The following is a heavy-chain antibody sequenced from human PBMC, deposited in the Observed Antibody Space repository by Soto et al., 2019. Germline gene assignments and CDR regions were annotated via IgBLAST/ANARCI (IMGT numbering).Heavy chain of an antibody. V-gene: IGHV3-53*01. CDR1: GFTVSSNY. CDR3: AKDVHYDSSGGLDY. CDR2: IYSGGST. Sequence: PGGSLRLSCAASGFTVSSNYMSWVRQAPGKGLEWVSVIYSGGSTYYADSVKGRFIISRDNSKNTVYLQVNGLRTEDTAVYYCAKDVHYDSSGGLDYWGQGTLVTVSS. J-gene: IGHJ4*02. D-gene: IGHD3-22*01.